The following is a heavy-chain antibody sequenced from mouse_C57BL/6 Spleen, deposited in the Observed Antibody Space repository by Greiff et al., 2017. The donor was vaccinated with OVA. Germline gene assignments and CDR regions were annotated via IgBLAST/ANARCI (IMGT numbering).Heavy chain of an antibody. CDR3: AREGYYGSQAWFAY. CDR1: GYTFTDYN. V-gene: IGHV1-18*01. CDR2: INPNNGGT. Sequence: EVQLQQSGPELVKPGASVKIPCKASGYTFTDYNMDWVKQSHGKSLEWIGDINPNNGGTIYNQKFKGKATLTVDKSSSTAYMELRSLTSEDTAVYDCAREGYYGSQAWFAYWGQGTLVTVSA. J-gene: IGHJ3*01. D-gene: IGHD1-1*01.